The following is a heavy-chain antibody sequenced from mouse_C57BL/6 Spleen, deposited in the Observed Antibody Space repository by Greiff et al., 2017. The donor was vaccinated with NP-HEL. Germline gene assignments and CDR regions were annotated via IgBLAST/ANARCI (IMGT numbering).Heavy chain of an antibody. CDR2: IYPSDSET. D-gene: IGHD2-1*01. V-gene: IGHV1-61*01. Sequence: QVQLQQPGAELVRPGSSVKLSCKASGYTFTSYWMDWVKQRPGQGLEWIGNIYPSDSETHYNQKFKDKATLTVDKSSSTAYMQLSSLTSEDSAVYYCARLGDGNYAYWGQGTLVTVSA. CDR3: ARLGDGNYAY. J-gene: IGHJ3*01. CDR1: GYTFTSYW.